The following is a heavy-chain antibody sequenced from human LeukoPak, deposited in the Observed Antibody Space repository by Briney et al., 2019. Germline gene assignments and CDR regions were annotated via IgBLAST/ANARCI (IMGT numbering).Heavy chain of an antibody. CDR3: GKALMAAPRHYYHMGV. CDR2: ITGSGGTT. D-gene: IGHD2-8*01. J-gene: IGHJ6*03. V-gene: IGHV3-23*01. CDR1: GFTFSSYE. Sequence: PGGSLRLSCAASGFTFSSYEMNWVRQAPGKGLEWVSVITGSGGTTFYAESVKGRLTISRDNSKSMLYLQMNNLRDGDTAIYYCGKALMAAPRHYYHMGVWGKGTTVTVSS.